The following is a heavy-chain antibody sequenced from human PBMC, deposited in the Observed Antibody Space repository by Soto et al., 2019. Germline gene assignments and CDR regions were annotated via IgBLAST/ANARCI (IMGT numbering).Heavy chain of an antibody. CDR3: ARDGGYYYDSSGYTASDI. Sequence: NPSETLSLTCTVSGGSISSYYWSWIRQPPGKGLEWIGYIYYSGSTNYNPSLKSRVTISVDTSKNQFSLKLSSVTAADTAVYYCARDGGYYYDSSGYTASDIWGQGTMVTVSS. D-gene: IGHD3-22*01. V-gene: IGHV4-59*01. CDR2: IYYSGST. CDR1: GGSISSYY. J-gene: IGHJ3*02.